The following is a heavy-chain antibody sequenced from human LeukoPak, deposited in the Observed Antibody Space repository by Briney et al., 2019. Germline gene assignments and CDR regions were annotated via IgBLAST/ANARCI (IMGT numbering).Heavy chain of an antibody. V-gene: IGHV3-7*01. CDR1: GFTFSSYW. CDR3: AREGSGSYYPDY. Sequence: GESLRLSCAASGFTFSSYWMSWVRQAPGKGLEWVANIKQDGTEKNYVDSVKGRFTISRDNAKNSLYLQMNSLRVDDTAAYYCAREGSGSYYPDYWGQGTLVTVSS. D-gene: IGHD3-10*01. CDR2: IKQDGTEK. J-gene: IGHJ4*02.